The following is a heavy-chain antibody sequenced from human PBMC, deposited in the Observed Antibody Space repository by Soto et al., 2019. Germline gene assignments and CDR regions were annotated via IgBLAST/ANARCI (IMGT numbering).Heavy chain of an antibody. CDR2: ISSYNGDT. CDR1: VSTFPRSE. D-gene: IGHD1-20*01. CDR3: ARGITLPTPLDY. J-gene: IGHJ4*02. Sequence: ASGKVSSRAPVSTFPRSEISGVRQAPGQGPEWMGWISSYNGDTNYAQTFQGRVTMTTDTSTSTAYMELSSLRSEDTAVYYCARGITLPTPLDYWGQGTLVTVSS. V-gene: IGHV1-18*01.